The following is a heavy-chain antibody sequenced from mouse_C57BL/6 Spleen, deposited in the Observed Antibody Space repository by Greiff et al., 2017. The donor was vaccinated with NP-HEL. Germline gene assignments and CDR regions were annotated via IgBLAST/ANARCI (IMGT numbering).Heavy chain of an antibody. CDR3: ARGNSFAY. V-gene: IGHV1-50*01. CDR1: GYTFTSYW. Sequence: QVHVKQPGAELVKPGASVKLSCKASGYTFTSYWMQWVKQRPGQGLEWIGEIDPSDSYTNYNQKFKGKATLTVDTSSSTAYMQLSSLTSEDSAVYYCARGNSFAYWGQGTLVTVSA. CDR2: IDPSDSYT. J-gene: IGHJ3*01. D-gene: IGHD4-1*02.